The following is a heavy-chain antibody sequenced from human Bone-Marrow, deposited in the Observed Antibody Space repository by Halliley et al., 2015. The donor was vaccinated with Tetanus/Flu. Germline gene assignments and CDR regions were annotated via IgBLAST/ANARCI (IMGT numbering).Heavy chain of an antibody. CDR3: ARDMVRGIIYSFDF. D-gene: IGHD3-10*01. Sequence: SLRLSCAASGFTFSIYEMNWVRQAPGKGLEWVSYISSSGSTIYYADSVKGRFTISRDNAKNSLYLQMNSLRAEDTAVYYCARDMVRGIIYSFDFWGQGTLSPSPQ. CDR2: ISSSGSTI. V-gene: IGHV3-48*03. J-gene: IGHJ4*02. CDR1: GFTFSIYE.